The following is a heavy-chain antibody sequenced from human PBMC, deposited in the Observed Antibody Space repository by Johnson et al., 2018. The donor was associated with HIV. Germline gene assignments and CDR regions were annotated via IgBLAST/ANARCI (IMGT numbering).Heavy chain of an antibody. D-gene: IGHD2-2*02. J-gene: IGHJ3*02. CDR1: GFTFSSYA. CDR2: ISYDGSNK. CDR3: ATIWPGNFAFDI. V-gene: IGHV3-30-3*01. Sequence: QVQLVESGGGVVQPGRSLRLSCAVSGFTFSSYAMHWVRQAPGEGLEWVAVISYDGSNKYYADSVKGRFTISRDNSKNTLYLQMNSLRPEDTTVYYCATIWPGNFAFDIWVQGTVVTVSS.